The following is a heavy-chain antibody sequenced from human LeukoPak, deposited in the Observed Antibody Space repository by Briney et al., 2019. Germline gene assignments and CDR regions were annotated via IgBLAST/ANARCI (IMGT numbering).Heavy chain of an antibody. Sequence: SETLSLTCTVSGGSLSSTSSYWGWIRQPPGKGLEWIGYIHYGGNTNYNPSLKSRVTIPFDTSKNQFSLNLISATAADTAVYYCARLPGGYWGQGTLVIVSS. CDR3: ARLPGGY. J-gene: IGHJ4*02. CDR2: IHYGGNT. CDR1: GGSLSSTSSY. D-gene: IGHD1-26*01. V-gene: IGHV4-39*01.